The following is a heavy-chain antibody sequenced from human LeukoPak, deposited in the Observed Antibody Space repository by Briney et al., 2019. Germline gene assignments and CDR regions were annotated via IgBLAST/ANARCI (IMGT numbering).Heavy chain of an antibody. CDR2: ISGSGGST. J-gene: IGHJ4*02. CDR3: AKDIWLRNHQN. V-gene: IGHV3-23*01. D-gene: IGHD1-14*01. CDR1: GFTFSSYA. Sequence: GGSLRLSCAASGFTFSSYAMSWVRQAPGKGLEWVSAISGSGGSTYYADSVKGRFTISRDNSKNTLYLQMNSQRAEDTAVYYCAKDIWLRNHQNWGQGTLVTVSS.